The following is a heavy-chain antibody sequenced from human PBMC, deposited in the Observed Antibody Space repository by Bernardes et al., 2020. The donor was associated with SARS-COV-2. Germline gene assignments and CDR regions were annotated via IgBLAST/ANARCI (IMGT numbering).Heavy chain of an antibody. J-gene: IGHJ3*02. CDR1: GFSFSSHG. CDR3: IRPSLGRGNAFDI. Sequence: GGSLRLSCAASGFSFSSHGMHWVRQAPGKGLEWVAVISYDGSNKDYGDSVKGRFTISRDNSRNTLYLQMNSLRAEDTAVYYCIRPSLGRGNAFDIWGQGTMVSVFS. D-gene: IGHD7-27*01. CDR2: ISYDGSNK. V-gene: IGHV3-30*03.